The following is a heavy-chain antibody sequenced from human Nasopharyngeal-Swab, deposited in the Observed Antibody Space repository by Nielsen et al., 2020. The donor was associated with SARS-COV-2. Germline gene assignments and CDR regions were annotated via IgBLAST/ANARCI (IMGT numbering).Heavy chain of an antibody. CDR2: MNPNSGNT. J-gene: IGHJ4*02. CDR1: GYTFTSYD. Sequence: ASVKVSCKASGYTFTSYDINWVRQATGQGLEWMGWMNPNSGNTGYAQKFQGRVTMTRNTSISTAYMELSRLRSDDTAVYYCASIYYDSSGYPYHFDYWGQGTLVTVSS. D-gene: IGHD3-22*01. V-gene: IGHV1-8*01. CDR3: ASIYYDSSGYPYHFDY.